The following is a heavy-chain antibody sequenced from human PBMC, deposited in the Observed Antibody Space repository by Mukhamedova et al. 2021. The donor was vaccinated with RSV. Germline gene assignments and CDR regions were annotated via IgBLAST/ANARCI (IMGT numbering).Heavy chain of an antibody. CDR2: INHSGST. V-gene: IGHV4-34*01. Sequence: IRQPPGKGLEWIGEINHSGSTNYNPSLKSRVTISVDTSKNQFSLKLSSVTAADTAVYYGARERMVRGRNWFDPWGQGTRVTVPS. CDR3: ARERMVRGRNWFDP. D-gene: IGHD3-10*01. J-gene: IGHJ5*02.